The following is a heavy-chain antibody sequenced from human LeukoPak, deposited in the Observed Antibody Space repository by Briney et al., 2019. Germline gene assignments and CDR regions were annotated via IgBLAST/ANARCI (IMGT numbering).Heavy chain of an antibody. Sequence: SETLSLTCTVSGGSISSSSYYWGWIRQPPGKGLEWTGSIYYSGSTYYNPSLKSRVTISVDTSKNQFSLKLSSVTAADTAVYYCARHLRSSSGWYGSFDPWGQGTLVTVSS. D-gene: IGHD6-19*01. J-gene: IGHJ5*02. CDR3: ARHLRSSSGWYGSFDP. V-gene: IGHV4-39*01. CDR1: GGSISSSSYY. CDR2: IYYSGST.